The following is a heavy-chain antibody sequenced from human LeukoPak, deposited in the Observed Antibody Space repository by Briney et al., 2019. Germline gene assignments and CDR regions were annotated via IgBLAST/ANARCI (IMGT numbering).Heavy chain of an antibody. CDR1: GFTFSSYW. CDR3: ARLKGSGYEGPFDY. Sequence: GGSLRLSCAASGFTFSSYWMSWVRQAPGKGLEWVTNIKQDGSEKYYVDSVKGRFTISRDNAKNSLYLQMNSLRAEDTAVYYCARLKGSGYEGPFDYWGQGTLVTVSS. CDR2: IKQDGSEK. V-gene: IGHV3-7*01. D-gene: IGHD5-12*01. J-gene: IGHJ4*02.